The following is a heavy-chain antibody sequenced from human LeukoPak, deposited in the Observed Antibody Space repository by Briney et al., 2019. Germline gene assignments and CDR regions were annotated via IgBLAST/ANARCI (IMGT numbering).Heavy chain of an antibody. CDR2: IHYSGST. V-gene: IGHV4-59*01. CDR1: GGSISSYY. J-gene: IGHJ6*03. Sequence: PSETLSLTCTVSGGSISSYYWSWIRQPPGKGLEWIGYIHYSGSTHYNPSLKSRVTISVDTSKNQFSLKLSSVTAADTAVYYCARTTMVRGTYYMDVWGKGTTVTISS. D-gene: IGHD3-10*01. CDR3: ARTTMVRGTYYMDV.